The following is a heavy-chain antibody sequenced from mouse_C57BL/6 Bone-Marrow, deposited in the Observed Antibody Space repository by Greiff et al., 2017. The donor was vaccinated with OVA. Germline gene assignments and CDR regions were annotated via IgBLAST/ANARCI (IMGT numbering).Heavy chain of an antibody. CDR2: ISDGGSYT. J-gene: IGHJ4*01. CDR3: ASLIYDGYYVSVVDY. CDR1: GFTFSSYA. D-gene: IGHD2-3*01. Sequence: EVKLVESGGGLVKPGGSLKLSCAASGFTFSSYAMSWVRQTPEKRLEWVATISDGGSYTYYPDNVKGRFTISRDNAKNNLYLQMSHLKSEDTAMYYCASLIYDGYYVSVVDYWGQGTSVTVSS. V-gene: IGHV5-4*03.